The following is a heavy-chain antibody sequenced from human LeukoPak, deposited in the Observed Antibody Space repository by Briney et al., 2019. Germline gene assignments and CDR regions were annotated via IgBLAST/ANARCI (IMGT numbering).Heavy chain of an antibody. Sequence: GGSLRLSCAASGFTFSSYGMHWVRQAPGKGLEWVAFIRYDGSNKYYADSVKGRFTISRDNSKNTLYLQMNSLRAEDTAVYYCAKDTTYDFWSGYYPTVFDYWGQGTLVTVSS. J-gene: IGHJ4*02. CDR2: IRYDGSNK. CDR1: GFTFSSYG. V-gene: IGHV3-30*02. D-gene: IGHD3-3*01. CDR3: AKDTTYDFWSGYYPTVFDY.